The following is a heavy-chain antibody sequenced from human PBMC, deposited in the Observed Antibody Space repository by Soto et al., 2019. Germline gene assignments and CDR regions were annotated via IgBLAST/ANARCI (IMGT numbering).Heavy chain of an antibody. CDR1: GFAFSSYT. Sequence: HPGGSLRLCCAASGFAFSSYTMSWVRQTPGKGLEWVSSISASGGSTYYGDSLKGRFTISRDNSKNTLNLHIKSLGVEDSAVYYCAKDRGGFARGWEYYDFWGQGTQVTVSS. CDR2: ISASGGST. V-gene: IGHV3-23*01. J-gene: IGHJ4*02. CDR3: AKDRGGFARGWEYYDF. D-gene: IGHD6-19*01.